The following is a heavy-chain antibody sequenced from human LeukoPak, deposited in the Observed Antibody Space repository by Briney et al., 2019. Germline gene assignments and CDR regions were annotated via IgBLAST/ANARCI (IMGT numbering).Heavy chain of an antibody. CDR2: INPNSGDT. V-gene: IGHV1-2*06. J-gene: IGHJ4*02. Sequence: ASVKVSCKASGYTFTGYYMHWVRQAPGQGLEWMGRINPNSGDTNYAQKFQGRVTMTRDTSISTAYMELSRLRSDDTAVYYCARDRGGSTNYDSSGYSKKRNDCWGQGTLVTVSS. CDR3: ARDRGGSTNYDSSGYSKKRNDC. CDR1: GYTFTGYY. D-gene: IGHD3-22*01.